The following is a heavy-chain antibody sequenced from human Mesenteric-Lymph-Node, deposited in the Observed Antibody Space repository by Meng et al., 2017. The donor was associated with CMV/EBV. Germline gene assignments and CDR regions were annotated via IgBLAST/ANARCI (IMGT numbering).Heavy chain of an antibody. Sequence: GESLKISCTASGFTFNNYAMSWVRQAPGKGLEWVSSITGSADRIFYADSVKGRFTISRDIFRNAVYLQMNSLGVGDTAVYYCAKDWENYDSVVPWRGDGMDVWGQGTTVTVSS. J-gene: IGHJ6*02. V-gene: IGHV3-23*01. D-gene: IGHD3-22*01. CDR1: GFTFNNYA. CDR3: AKDWENYDSVVPWRGDGMDV. CDR2: ITGSADRI.